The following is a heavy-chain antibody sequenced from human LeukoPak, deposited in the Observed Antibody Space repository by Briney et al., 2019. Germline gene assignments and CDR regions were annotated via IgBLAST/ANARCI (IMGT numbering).Heavy chain of an antibody. CDR2: IRSDGYNK. CDR3: AKDSRNLPFDY. J-gene: IGHJ4*02. CDR1: GFTFTNYA. V-gene: IGHV3-30*02. Sequence: GGSLRLSCAASGFTFTNYAMTWVRQAPGKGLEWVAFIRSDGYNKYYADSVKGRFTISRDNSKNTLYLQMNSLRAEDTALYYCAKDSRNLPFDYWGQGTQVTVSS. D-gene: IGHD1-14*01.